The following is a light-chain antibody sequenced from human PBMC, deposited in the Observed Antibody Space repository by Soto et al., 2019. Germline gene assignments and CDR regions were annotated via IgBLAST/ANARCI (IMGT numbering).Light chain of an antibody. V-gene: IGLV3-1*01. J-gene: IGLJ2*01. CDR3: QAWDSTVV. Sequence: SYELTQPPSVSVSPGQTASITCSGDKLGDKYVCWYQLKPGQSPVLLMYQDTKRPSGIPERFSGSNSGNTATLTISGTQARDEADYYCQAWDSTVVFGGGTKLTVL. CDR2: QDT. CDR1: KLGDKY.